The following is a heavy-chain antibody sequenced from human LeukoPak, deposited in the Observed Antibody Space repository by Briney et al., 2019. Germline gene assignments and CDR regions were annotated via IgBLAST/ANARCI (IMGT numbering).Heavy chain of an antibody. D-gene: IGHD3-22*01. CDR1: GFTFSSYG. CDR2: ISGSGGST. V-gene: IGHV3-23*01. Sequence: PGGSLRLSCAASGFTFSSYGMSWVRQAPGKGLEWVSAISGSGGSTYYADSVKGRFTISRDNSKNTLYLQMNSLRAEDTAVYYCAKTPTFDSSGYYFDPYFDYWGQGTLVTVSS. J-gene: IGHJ4*02. CDR3: AKTPTFDSSGYYFDPYFDY.